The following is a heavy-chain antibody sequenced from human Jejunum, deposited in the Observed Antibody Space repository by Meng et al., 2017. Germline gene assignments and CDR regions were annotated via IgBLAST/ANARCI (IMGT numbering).Heavy chain of an antibody. Sequence: GGSLRLSCAASGFTFSSYWMNWVRQAPGKGLEWVANIKQDGSSIHYVDSVKGRFTISRDNAKNSLYLQMNSLRAEDTAIYFCARDQGSYGNFQHWGQGTQVTVSA. V-gene: IGHV3-7*01. CDR2: IKQDGSSI. CDR1: GFTFSSYW. J-gene: IGHJ1*01. D-gene: IGHD3-10*01. CDR3: ARDQGSYGNFQH.